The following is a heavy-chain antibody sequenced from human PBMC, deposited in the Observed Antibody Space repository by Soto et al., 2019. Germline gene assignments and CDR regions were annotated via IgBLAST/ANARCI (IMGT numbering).Heavy chain of an antibody. CDR3: ARDLDDILTGYNYGMDV. J-gene: IGHJ6*02. V-gene: IGHV4-59*01. D-gene: IGHD3-9*01. CDR1: GGSISSYY. CDR2: IYYSGST. Sequence: ASETLSLTCTVSGGSISSYYWSWIRQPPGKGLEWIGYIYYSGSTNYNPSLKSRVTISVDTSKNQFSLKLSSVTAADTAVYYCARDLDDILTGYNYGMDVWGQGTTVTVSS.